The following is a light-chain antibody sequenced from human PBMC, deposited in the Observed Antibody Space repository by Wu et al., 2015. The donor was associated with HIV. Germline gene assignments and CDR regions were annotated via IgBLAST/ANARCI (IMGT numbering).Light chain of an antibody. CDR2: GAS. V-gene: IGKV3-20*01. Sequence: DIVSTQSPGTLSLSPGGRASLSCRASQSVSNTYLAWYQQKPGQAPRLLIYGASRRATDIPDRFSGSGSGTDFTLTISRLEAEDFAVYYCQQYDSSITFGQGTRLEIK. J-gene: IGKJ5*01. CDR3: QQYDSSIT. CDR1: QSVSNTY.